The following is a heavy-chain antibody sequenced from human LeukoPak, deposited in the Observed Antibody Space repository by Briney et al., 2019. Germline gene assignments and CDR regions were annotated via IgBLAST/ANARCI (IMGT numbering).Heavy chain of an antibody. J-gene: IGHJ4*02. V-gene: IGHV4-34*01. D-gene: IGHD6-19*01. CDR2: INHSGRT. CDR1: GGSFSGYY. Sequence: SETLSLTCAVYGGSFSGYYWSWIRQPPGKGLEWIGEINHSGRTNYNLSLKSRVTISVDTSKNQFSVKLSSVTAAHTAVYYCARWGSGWYYFDYWGQGTLVTVSS. CDR3: ARWGSGWYYFDY.